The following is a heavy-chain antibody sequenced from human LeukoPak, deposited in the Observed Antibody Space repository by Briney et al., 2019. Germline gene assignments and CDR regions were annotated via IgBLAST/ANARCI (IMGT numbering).Heavy chain of an antibody. J-gene: IGHJ4*02. V-gene: IGHV1-18*01. CDR3: ARVDLLTGYYFFDY. CDR1: GYTFSNYG. CDR2: IRGDNGNT. Sequence: PMASVKVSCKASGYTFSNYGISWVRQAPGQGLEWVGWIRGDNGNTNYAQKFQGRVTMTTETSTSTAYMELGSLGSDETAVYYCARVDLLTGYYFFDYWGQGTLVTVSS. D-gene: IGHD3-9*01.